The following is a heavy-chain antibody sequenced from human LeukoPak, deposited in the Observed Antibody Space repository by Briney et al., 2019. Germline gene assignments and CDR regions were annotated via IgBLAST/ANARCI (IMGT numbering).Heavy chain of an antibody. D-gene: IGHD4-17*01. V-gene: IGHV4-39*07. Sequence: PSETLSLTCTVSGGSISSSSYYWGWIRQPPGKGLEWIGSIYYSGSTYYNPSLKSRVTISVDTSKNQFSLKLSSVTAADTAVYYCARARPEISRDYDAFDIWGQGTMVTVSS. CDR3: ARARPEISRDYDAFDI. CDR2: IYYSGST. J-gene: IGHJ3*02. CDR1: GGSISSSSYY.